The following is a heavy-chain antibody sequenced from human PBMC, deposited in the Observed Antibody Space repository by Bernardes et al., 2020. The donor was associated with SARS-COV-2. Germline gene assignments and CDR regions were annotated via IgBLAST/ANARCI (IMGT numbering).Heavy chain of an antibody. CDR1: GYTLTELS. D-gene: IGHD6-19*01. V-gene: IGHV1-24*01. CDR3: ATGVVAGVYYYYYYGMDV. J-gene: IGHJ6*02. Sequence: ASEKVSCKVSGYTLTELSMHWVRQTPGKGLEWMGGFDPEDGETIYAQKFQGRVTMTEDTSTDTAYMELSSLRSEDTAVYYCATGVVAGVYYYYYYGMDVWGQGTTVTVSS. CDR2: FDPEDGET.